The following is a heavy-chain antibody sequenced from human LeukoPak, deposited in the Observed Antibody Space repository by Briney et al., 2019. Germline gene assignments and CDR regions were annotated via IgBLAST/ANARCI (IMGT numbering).Heavy chain of an antibody. Sequence: ASVKVSCKASGYTFTSYDINWVRQATGQGLEWMGWMNPNSGNTGYAQKFQGRVTMTRNTSIGTAYMELSSLRSEDTAVYYCARGPSRITMVRGVKNWFDPWGQGTLVTVSS. J-gene: IGHJ5*02. CDR1: GYTFTSYD. D-gene: IGHD3-10*01. CDR2: MNPNSGNT. V-gene: IGHV1-8*01. CDR3: ARGPSRITMVRGVKNWFDP.